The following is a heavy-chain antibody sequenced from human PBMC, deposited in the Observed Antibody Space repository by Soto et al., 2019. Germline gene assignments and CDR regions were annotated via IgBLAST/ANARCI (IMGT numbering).Heavy chain of an antibody. CDR3: ARAISNYDFYGMDV. J-gene: IGHJ6*02. D-gene: IGHD3-3*01. CDR2: IIPIFGTA. V-gene: IGHV1-69*01. CDR1: GGTFRSYA. Sequence: QVQLVQSGAEVKKPGSSVKVSCKASGGTFRSYAISWVRQAPGQGLEWMGGIIPIFGTANYAQKFQGRVTITADESTSTAYMELSSLRSEDTAVYYCARAISNYDFYGMDVWGQGTTVTVSS.